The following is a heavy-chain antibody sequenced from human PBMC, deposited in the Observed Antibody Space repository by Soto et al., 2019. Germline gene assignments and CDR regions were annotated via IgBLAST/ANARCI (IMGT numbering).Heavy chain of an antibody. CDR3: ARDLWGYSGIKGYFYGMDV. CDR1: GYTFTGFY. D-gene: IGHD5-12*01. V-gene: IGHV1-2*04. CDR2: INPNTSGT. Sequence: QVQLVQSGAEVKKPGASVKVSCKASGYTFTGFYMHWVRQAPGQGPEWMGWINPNTSGTSYAQKFQSWVTLTRDTSINTAYMELSRLSSDDTAVYYCARDLWGYSGIKGYFYGMDVWGQGTTVTISS. J-gene: IGHJ6*02.